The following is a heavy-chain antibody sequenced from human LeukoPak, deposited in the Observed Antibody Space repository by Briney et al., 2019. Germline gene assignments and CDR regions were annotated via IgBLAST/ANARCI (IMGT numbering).Heavy chain of an antibody. Sequence: SVKVSCKASRGTFSSYTISWVRQAPGQGLEWMGRIISIFGIAHYAQKFQGGVTITADKSTSTAYMELSSLRSEDTAVYDCASMGIAVAGWNTYFFDYWGQGTLVTVSS. V-gene: IGHV1-69*02. D-gene: IGHD6-19*01. J-gene: IGHJ4*02. CDR1: RGTFSSYT. CDR2: IISIFGIA. CDR3: ASMGIAVAGWNTYFFDY.